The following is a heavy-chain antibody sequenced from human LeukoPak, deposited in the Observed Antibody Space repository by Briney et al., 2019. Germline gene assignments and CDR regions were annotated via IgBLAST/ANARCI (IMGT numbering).Heavy chain of an antibody. CDR1: GGSISSGDYY. CDR3: ARGRVRAGYYYGMDV. V-gene: IGHV4-30-4*01. J-gene: IGHJ6*02. D-gene: IGHD3-10*01. CDR2: IYYSGST. Sequence: PSQTLFLTCTVSGGSISSGDYYWSWIRQPPGKGLEWIGYIYYSGSTYYNPSLKSRVTISVDTSKNQFSLKLSSVTAADTAVYYCARGRVRAGYYYGMDVWGQGTTVTVSS.